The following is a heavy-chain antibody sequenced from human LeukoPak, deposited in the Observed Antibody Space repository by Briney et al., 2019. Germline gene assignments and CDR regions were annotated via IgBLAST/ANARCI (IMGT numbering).Heavy chain of an antibody. CDR3: ARGRLEWLLSRLDWFDP. Sequence: SETLSLTCAVYGGSFSGYYWSWIRQPPGKGLEWIGEINHSGSTNYNPSLKSRVTISVDTSKNQFSLKLSSVTAADTAVYYCARGRLEWLLSRLDWFDPWGQGTLVTVSS. CDR1: GGSFSGYY. CDR2: INHSGST. D-gene: IGHD3-3*01. J-gene: IGHJ5*02. V-gene: IGHV4-34*01.